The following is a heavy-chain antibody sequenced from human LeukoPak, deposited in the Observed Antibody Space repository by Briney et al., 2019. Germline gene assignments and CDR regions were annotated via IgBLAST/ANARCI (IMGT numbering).Heavy chain of an antibody. D-gene: IGHD3-3*01. V-gene: IGHV4-59*01. CDR3: ARDLRAASNWFDP. CDR1: GVSINSYY. J-gene: IGHJ5*02. CDR2: IYYSRRN. Sequence: SETLSLTCTVWGVSINSYYWRGLRQPPGQGREGIGYIYYSRRNNYHPSLKSRVTISVDTSKNQFSLTLSSVTAADTAVYCCARDLRAASNWFDPGGQGTLVTVSS.